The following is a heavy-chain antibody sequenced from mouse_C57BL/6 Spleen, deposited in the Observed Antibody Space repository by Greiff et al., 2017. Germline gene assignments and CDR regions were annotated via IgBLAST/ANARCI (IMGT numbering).Heavy chain of an antibody. CDR2: ISSGSSTI. CDR3: AYYYGGAYAMDY. J-gene: IGHJ4*01. D-gene: IGHD1-1*02. Sequence: EVKLVESGGGLVKPGGSLKLSCAASGFTFSDYGMHWVRQAPEKGLEWVAYISSGSSTIYYADTVKGRFTISRDNAKNTLFLQMTSLRSEDTAMYYCAYYYGGAYAMDYWGQGTSVTVSS. V-gene: IGHV5-17*01. CDR1: GFTFSDYG.